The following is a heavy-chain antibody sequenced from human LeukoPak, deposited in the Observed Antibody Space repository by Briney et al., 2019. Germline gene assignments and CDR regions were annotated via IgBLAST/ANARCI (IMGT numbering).Heavy chain of an antibody. J-gene: IGHJ5*02. Sequence: SETLSLTSAVSGYSISSGYQWAWIRQSPGKGLEWIGSIYHSGSAHYNPSLKSRVTISVETSKNQFSLKLYSVTAADTAVYYCARDPRWLTPDCTSTSCYANYFDPWGQGTLVTVSS. CDR1: GYSISSGYQ. CDR2: IYHSGSA. D-gene: IGHD2-2*01. CDR3: ARDPRWLTPDCTSTSCYANYFDP. V-gene: IGHV4-38-2*02.